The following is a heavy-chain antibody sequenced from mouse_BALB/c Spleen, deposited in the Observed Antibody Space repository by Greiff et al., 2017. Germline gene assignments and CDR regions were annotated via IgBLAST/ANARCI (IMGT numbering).Heavy chain of an antibody. D-gene: IGHD2-4*01. CDR2: IRNKANGYTT. CDR1: GFTFTDYY. J-gene: IGHJ2*01. V-gene: IGHV7-3*02. Sequence: EVKVVESGGGLVQPGGSLRLSCATSGFTFTDYYMSWVRQPPGKALEWLGFIRNKANGYTTEYSASVKGRFTISRDNSQSILYLQMNTLRAEDSATYYCARVYYEYVDYWGQGTTLTVSS. CDR3: ARVYYEYVDY.